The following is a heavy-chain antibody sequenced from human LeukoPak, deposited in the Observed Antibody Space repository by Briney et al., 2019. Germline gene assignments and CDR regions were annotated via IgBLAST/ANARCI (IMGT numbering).Heavy chain of an antibody. CDR1: RYSFTRYY. Sequence: ASVKVSCKASRYSFTRYYIHWVRQAPGRGLEWMGIINPSGGSTSYAQNFQGRVTMTRDTSTRTVYMELTSLRSEDTAVYHCARDYHVGRPYYGLDVWGQGTTVTVSS. V-gene: IGHV1-46*01. CDR3: ARDYHVGRPYYGLDV. CDR2: INPSGGST. J-gene: IGHJ6*02. D-gene: IGHD1-14*01.